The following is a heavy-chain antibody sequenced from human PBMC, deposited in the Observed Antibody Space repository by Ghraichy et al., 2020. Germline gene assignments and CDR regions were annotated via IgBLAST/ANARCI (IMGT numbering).Heavy chain of an antibody. V-gene: IGHV4-34*01. CDR1: GGSFSGYF. D-gene: IGHD2-2*01. J-gene: IGHJ4*02. Sequence: SETLSLTCAVYGGSFSGYFWSWIRQPPGKGLEWIGDIDHTGSTNYNPSLRSRVSISLDRSKNQLSLKVTSVTAADPAVYFCARDNIALVTVSAASLFDSWGQGTLVTVSS. CDR2: IDHTGST. CDR3: ARDNIALVTVSAASLFDS.